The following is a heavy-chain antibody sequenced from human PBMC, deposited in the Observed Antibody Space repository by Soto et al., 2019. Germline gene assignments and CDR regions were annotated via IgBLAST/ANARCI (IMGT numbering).Heavy chain of an antibody. CDR1: GFTFRDYA. CDR3: TRVTANWFDH. Sequence: GGSLRLSCTASGFTFRDYAMSWFRQAPGKGLEWVGLFRSKAYGGTTEYASYVKGRFTITRDDSKSIVYLQMNSLKTEDTAVYYCTRVTANWFDHWGQGTLVTVSS. J-gene: IGHJ5*02. V-gene: IGHV3-49*03. D-gene: IGHD5-18*01. CDR2: FRSKAYGGTT.